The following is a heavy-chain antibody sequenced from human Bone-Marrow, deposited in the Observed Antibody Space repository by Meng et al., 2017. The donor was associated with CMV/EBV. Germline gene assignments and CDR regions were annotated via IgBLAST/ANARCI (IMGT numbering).Heavy chain of an antibody. J-gene: IGHJ4*02. D-gene: IGHD6-13*01. CDR2: IKSKTDGGTP. V-gene: IGHV3-15*01. Sequence: GESLKISCAASGFTFSSYSMNWVRQAPGKGLEWVGRIKSKTDGGTPDYAAPVKGRFTISRDDSKNTLYLQMNSLKTEDSAVYYCNKDHGAAGNWGQGTLVTVSS. CDR1: GFTFSSYS. CDR3: NKDHGAAGN.